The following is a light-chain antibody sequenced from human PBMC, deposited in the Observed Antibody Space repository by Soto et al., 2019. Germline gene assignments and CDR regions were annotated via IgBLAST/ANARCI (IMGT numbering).Light chain of an antibody. V-gene: IGKV3-11*01. CDR1: QTVNSR. CDR3: QQCHATPLT. CDR2: HTS. J-gene: IGKJ5*01. Sequence: EIVLTHSPGTLSLSPWEIATLSCRASQTVNSRLAWYQHKPGQAPRLLIYHTSNRATGIPARFSGSGSGTDFTLTITTLQPEDVGIYYCQQCHATPLTFGQGTRLEIK.